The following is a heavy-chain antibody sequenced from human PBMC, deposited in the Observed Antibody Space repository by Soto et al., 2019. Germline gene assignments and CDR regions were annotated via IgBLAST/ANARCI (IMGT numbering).Heavy chain of an antibody. CDR3: ARQDGGTHHLGFLEY. CDR1: GGSIIISSSY. D-gene: IGHD1-26*01. J-gene: IGHJ4*02. Sequence: SETLSLTCTVSGGSIIISSSYWGWIRQPPGKGLEWIGSIYFTGTTFYNPSLKSRVTMSTDTSKNQFSLKLNSVTAADTAVYYCARQDGGTHHLGFLEYWGQGALVTVSS. CDR2: IYFTGTT. V-gene: IGHV4-39*01.